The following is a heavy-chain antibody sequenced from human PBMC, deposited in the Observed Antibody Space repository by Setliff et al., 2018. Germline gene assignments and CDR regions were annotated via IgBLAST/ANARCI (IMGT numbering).Heavy chain of an antibody. CDR3: ARESRYGGYMDV. J-gene: IGHJ6*03. V-gene: IGHV4-61*08. CDR1: GGSISDYDASISGYY. CDR2: IYYSGST. D-gene: IGHD3-16*01. Sequence: SETLSLTCTVSGGSISDYDASISGYYWSWIRQPPGKGLEWIGYIYYSGSTNYNPSLKSRVTISVDTSKNQFSLKLSSVTAADTAVYYCARESRYGGYMDVWGKGTTVTVSS.